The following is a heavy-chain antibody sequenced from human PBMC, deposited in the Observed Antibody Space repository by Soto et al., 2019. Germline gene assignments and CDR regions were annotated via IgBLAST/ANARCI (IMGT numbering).Heavy chain of an antibody. CDR2: IIPMVGMS. Sequence: QVQLVQSGAEVKKPGSSVRVSCKASGDTFNFYTIHWVRQAPGQGLEWLGRIIPMVGMSNYAQRFQGRVTMIADKSTSTGYMQLSSLISEDTALYYCATSYGSGSRPFDNWGQGTLVSVSS. D-gene: IGHD3-10*01. V-gene: IGHV1-69*02. CDR1: GDTFNFYT. J-gene: IGHJ5*02. CDR3: ATSYGSGSRPFDN.